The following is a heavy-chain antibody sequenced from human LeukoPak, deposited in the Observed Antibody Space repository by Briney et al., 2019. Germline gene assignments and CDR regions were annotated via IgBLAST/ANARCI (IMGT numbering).Heavy chain of an antibody. V-gene: IGHV4-38-2*02. J-gene: IGHJ4*02. D-gene: IGHD1-26*01. CDR2: IYHSGST. CDR1: GYSISSGYY. CDR3: ARENAEWELLPPTDY. Sequence: SETLSLTCTVSGYSISSGYYWGWIRQPPGKGLEWIGSIYHSGSTYYNPSLKSRVTISVDTSKNQFSLKLSSVTAADTAVYYCARENAEWELLPPTDYWGQGTLVTVSS.